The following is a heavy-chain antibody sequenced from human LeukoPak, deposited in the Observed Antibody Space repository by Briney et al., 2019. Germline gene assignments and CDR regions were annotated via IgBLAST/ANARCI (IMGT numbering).Heavy chain of an antibody. Sequence: GASVKVSCKASGYTFTSYGISWVRQAPGQGLEWMGWISAYNGNTNYAQKLQGRVTMTTDTSTSTAYMELRSLRAEDTAVYYCARDGIPTGAYYYYYMDVWGKGTTVTVSS. J-gene: IGHJ6*03. CDR1: GYTFTSYG. D-gene: IGHD3-10*01. CDR2: ISAYNGNT. V-gene: IGHV1-18*01. CDR3: ARDGIPTGAYYYYYMDV.